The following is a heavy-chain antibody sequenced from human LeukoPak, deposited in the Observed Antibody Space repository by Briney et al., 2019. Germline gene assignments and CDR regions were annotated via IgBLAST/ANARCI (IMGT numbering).Heavy chain of an antibody. V-gene: IGHV3-30*04. D-gene: IGHD6-13*01. CDR3: ARTWSAGTLDY. Sequence: TGGSLRLSCAASGFTFSSFAMHWVRQAPGKGLEWVAVISYDGSKKYFADSVKGRFTISRDNSKNTLYLQMDSLRTEDPAVYYCARTWSAGTLDYWGQGTLVTVSS. CDR1: GFTFSSFA. J-gene: IGHJ4*02. CDR2: ISYDGSKK.